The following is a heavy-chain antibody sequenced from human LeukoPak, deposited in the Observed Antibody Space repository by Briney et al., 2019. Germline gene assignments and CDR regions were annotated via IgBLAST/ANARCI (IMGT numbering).Heavy chain of an antibody. CDR2: IRYDGSNK. J-gene: IGHJ4*02. CDR1: GFTFSSYG. D-gene: IGHD3-22*01. V-gene: IGHV3-30*02. Sequence: GGSLRLPCAASGFTFSSYGMHWVRQAPGKGLEWVAFIRYDGSNKYYADSVKGRFTISRDNSKNTLYLQMNSLRAEDTAVYYCAKDAPPHSSGYELDYWGQGTLVTVSS. CDR3: AKDAPPHSSGYELDY.